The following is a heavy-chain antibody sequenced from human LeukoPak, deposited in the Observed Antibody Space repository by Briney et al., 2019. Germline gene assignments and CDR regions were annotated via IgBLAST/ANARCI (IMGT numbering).Heavy chain of an antibody. CDR3: ARDLAYFYGSGSYYNVYWFDP. Sequence: ASVKVSCKASGYTFTNFGISWLRQAPGQGLEWLGWISDYNGNTNYAQRVQGRVTLTTDTSTNTAYLELRSLRSDDTAVYYCARDLAYFYGSGSYYNVYWFDPWGQGTLVTVSS. CDR2: ISDYNGNT. D-gene: IGHD3-10*01. CDR1: GYTFTNFG. V-gene: IGHV1-18*01. J-gene: IGHJ5*02.